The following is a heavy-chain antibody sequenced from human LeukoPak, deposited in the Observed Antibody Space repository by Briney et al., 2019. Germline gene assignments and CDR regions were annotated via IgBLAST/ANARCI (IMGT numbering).Heavy chain of an antibody. CDR1: GFTFSSYG. D-gene: IGHD1-1*01. V-gene: IGHV3-21*01. J-gene: IGHJ1*01. CDR2: MSSSGSYK. CDR3: ARGASFATTSTEYFQN. Sequence: GGSLRLSCAASGFTFSSYGMHWVRQAPGKGLDWVSSMSSSGSYKHYVDSVKGRFTISRDNAKNSLYLQMNSLRAEDTAVYYCARGASFATTSTEYFQNWGQGTLVTVSS.